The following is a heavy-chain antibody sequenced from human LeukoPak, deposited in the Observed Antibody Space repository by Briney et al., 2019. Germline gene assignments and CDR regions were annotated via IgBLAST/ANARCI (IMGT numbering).Heavy chain of an antibody. CDR3: AGGGDFDY. J-gene: IGHJ4*02. D-gene: IGHD3-16*01. V-gene: IGHV3-21*01. CDR2: ISRTSEYI. CDR1: GFSFSIYF. Sequence: GGSLRLSCAASGFSFSIYFMNWVRQAPGKGLEWVSSISRTSEYIHYADSVRGRFAISSDNAKNSVYLQMNSLRAEDAAVYFCAGGGDFDYWGQGILVTVSA.